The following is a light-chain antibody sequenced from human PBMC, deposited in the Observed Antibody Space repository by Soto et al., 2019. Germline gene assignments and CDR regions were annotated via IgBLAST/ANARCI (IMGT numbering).Light chain of an antibody. Sequence: EIVLTQSPGTLSLSPGERATLSCRASQSFSSRYLAWYQQKPGQAPRFLIYGASNRATGIPDRFSGSGSGTDFTLTISRVEPEDFAVYYCQQYGSAPPYTFGQGTKLEIK. CDR2: GAS. CDR3: QQYGSAPPYT. V-gene: IGKV3-20*01. CDR1: QSFSSRY. J-gene: IGKJ2*01.